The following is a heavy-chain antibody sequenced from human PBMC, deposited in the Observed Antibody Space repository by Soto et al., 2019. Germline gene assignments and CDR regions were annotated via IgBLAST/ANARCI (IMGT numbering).Heavy chain of an antibody. CDR1: GGSISSSSW. D-gene: IGHD2-21*02. CDR3: ARGLSFRGDFDV. J-gene: IGHJ3*01. V-gene: IGHV4-4*02. CDR2: IYHAGSP. Sequence: HLQESGPGLVKPSGTLSLTCDVSGGSISSSSWWTWVRQSPGKGLEWIGEIYHAGSPIYNPSFQSRVTILADKSKNHFSLRLTSVTAADTAIYYCARGLSFRGDFDVWGQGTTVTVSS.